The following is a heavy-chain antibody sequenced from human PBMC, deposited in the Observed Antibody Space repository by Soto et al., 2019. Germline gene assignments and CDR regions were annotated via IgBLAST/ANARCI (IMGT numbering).Heavy chain of an antibody. J-gene: IGHJ4*02. CDR2: IYWDDDK. Sequence: QITLKESGPTLVKPTQTLTLTCTFSGFSLSTTRVGVGWIRQPPGKALEWLALIYWDDDKRYSPFLKSSITTTKDTSKYLVVPTMTNMDPLDTATYSCAHTLVAGLGYYFDYWGQVTLVSVSS. CDR1: GFSLSTTRVG. CDR3: AHTLVAGLGYYFDY. V-gene: IGHV2-5*02. D-gene: IGHD6-19*01.